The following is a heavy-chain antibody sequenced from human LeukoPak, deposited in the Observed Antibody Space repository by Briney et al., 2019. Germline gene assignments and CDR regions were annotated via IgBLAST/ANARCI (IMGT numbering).Heavy chain of an antibody. CDR1: GGSISSYY. CDR3: ARNSCSGGSCYDNRGYFDY. CDR2: IYYSGST. D-gene: IGHD2-15*01. Sequence: KSSETLSLTCTVSGGSISSYYWSWIRRPPGKGLEWIGYIYYSGSTNYNPSLKSRVTISVDMSKNQFSLKLSSVTAADTAVYFCARNSCSGGSCYDNRGYFDYWGQGTLVTVSS. J-gene: IGHJ4*02. V-gene: IGHV4-59*08.